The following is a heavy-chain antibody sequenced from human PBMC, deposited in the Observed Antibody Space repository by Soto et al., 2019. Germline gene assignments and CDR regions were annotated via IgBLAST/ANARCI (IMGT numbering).Heavy chain of an antibody. V-gene: IGHV3-30*03. CDR2: ISYDGSNK. J-gene: IGHJ4*02. Sequence: GGSLRLSCAASGFTFSSYGMHWVRQAPGKGLEWVAVISYDGSNKYYADSVKGRFTISRDNSKNTLYLKMNSLRAEDTAVYYCASSTLDDYVWGSYRPGYYWGQGTLVTVSS. CDR1: GFTFSSYG. CDR3: ASSTLDDYVWGSYRPGYY. D-gene: IGHD3-16*02.